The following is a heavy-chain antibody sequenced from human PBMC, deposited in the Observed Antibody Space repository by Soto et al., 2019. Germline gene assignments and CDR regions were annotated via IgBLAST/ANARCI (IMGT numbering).Heavy chain of an antibody. CDR3: ARDTSGYMGLFDY. J-gene: IGHJ4*02. CDR2: ISSRSTSI. D-gene: IGHD3-22*01. CDR1: GFTFNSYS. Sequence: GGSLRLSCAVSGFTFNSYSMNWVRQAPGKGLEWVSYISSRSTSIFYADSVKGRFTISRDNAKNSLHLQMNSLRAEDMAMYYCARDTSGYMGLFDYWGQGTLVTVSS. V-gene: IGHV3-48*01.